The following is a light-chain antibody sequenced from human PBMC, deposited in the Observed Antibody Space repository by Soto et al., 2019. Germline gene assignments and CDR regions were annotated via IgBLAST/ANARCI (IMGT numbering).Light chain of an antibody. J-gene: IGKJ4*01. CDR2: GAS. CDR3: QQSYSAPLT. Sequence: DIQMSQSPSSLSASVGERVTITCRASKSISSSLNWYQQKPGKAPKVLIFGASSLQSGVPSRFSGSGSGTDFTLTISSLQPEDFATYYCQQSYSAPLTFGGGTKVEIK. V-gene: IGKV1-39*01. CDR1: KSISSS.